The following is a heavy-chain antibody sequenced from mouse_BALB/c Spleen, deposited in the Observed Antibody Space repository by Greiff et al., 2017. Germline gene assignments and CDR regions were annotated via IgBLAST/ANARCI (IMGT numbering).Heavy chain of an antibody. CDR3: ARRGYDYPFAY. CDR2: INPGSGGT. D-gene: IGHD2-4*01. Sequence: QVQLQQSGAELVRPGTSVKVSSKASGYAFTNYLIEWVKQRPGQGLEWIGVINPGSGGTNYNEKFKGKATLTADKSSSTAYMQLSSLTSDDSAVYFCARRGYDYPFAYWGQGTLVTVSA. V-gene: IGHV1-54*01. J-gene: IGHJ3*01. CDR1: GYAFTNYL.